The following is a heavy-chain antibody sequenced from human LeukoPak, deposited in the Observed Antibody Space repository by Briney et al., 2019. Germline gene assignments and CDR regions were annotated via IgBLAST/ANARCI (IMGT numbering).Heavy chain of an antibody. CDR2: ISSNGGST. D-gene: IGHD6-19*01. Sequence: GGSLRLSCSASGFTFSSYAMHWVRQAPGKGLEYVSAISSNGGSTYYADSVKDRFTISRDNSKNTLYVQMGSLRAEDTAVYYCVKDTVAGTPTYYFDYWGQGTLVTVSS. V-gene: IGHV3-64*05. CDR1: GFTFSSYA. CDR3: VKDTVAGTPTYYFDY. J-gene: IGHJ4*02.